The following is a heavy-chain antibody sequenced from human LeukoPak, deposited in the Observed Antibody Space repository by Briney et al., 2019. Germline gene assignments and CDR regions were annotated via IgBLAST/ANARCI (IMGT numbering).Heavy chain of an antibody. J-gene: IGHJ5*02. CDR2: TSAYNGNT. CDR1: GYTFTSYG. CDR3: ARDSYDILTGYQDWFDP. V-gene: IGHV1-18*04. Sequence: ASVKVSCKASGYTFTSYGISWVRQAPGQGLEWMGWTSAYNGNTNYAQKLQGRVTMTTDTSTSTAYMELRSLRSDDTAVYYCARDSYDILTGYQDWFDPWGQGTLVTVSS. D-gene: IGHD3-9*01.